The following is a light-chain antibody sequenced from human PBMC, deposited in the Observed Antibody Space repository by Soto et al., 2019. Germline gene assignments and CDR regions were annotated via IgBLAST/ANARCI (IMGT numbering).Light chain of an antibody. CDR3: QQYGTSWVT. CDR2: GAS. J-gene: IGKJ3*01. Sequence: IVMTQSPATLSVSPGERATLSCRASQSVSSNLAWYQQKPGQAPSLLIYGASTRATGIPDRFSGSGSGTDFTLTISRLEPEDFAVYYCQQYGTSWVTFGPGTKVDI. CDR1: QSVSSN. V-gene: IGKV3-20*01.